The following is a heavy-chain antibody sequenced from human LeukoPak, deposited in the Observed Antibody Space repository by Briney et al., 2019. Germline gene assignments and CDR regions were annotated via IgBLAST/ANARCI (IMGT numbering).Heavy chain of an antibody. CDR1: GGTFSSYA. V-gene: IGHV1-69*13. D-gene: IGHD6-13*01. Sequence: ASVKVSYKASGGTFSSYAISWVRQAPGQGLEWMGGIIPIFGTANYAQKFQGRVTITADESTSTAYMELSSLRSEDTAVYYCARGEFAAAATDYWGQGTLVTVSS. CDR3: ARGEFAAAATDY. CDR2: IIPIFGTA. J-gene: IGHJ4*02.